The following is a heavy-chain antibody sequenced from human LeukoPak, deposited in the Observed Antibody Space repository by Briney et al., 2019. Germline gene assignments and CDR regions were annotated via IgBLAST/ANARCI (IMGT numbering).Heavy chain of an antibody. Sequence: GGSLRLSCAASGFTFRNYAMSWVRQAPGKGLEGVSSISGSGGSSNYADSVKGRFTISRDNSKNTLYLQMNSLRAEDTAVYYCAKGPTDYGDCYFDYWGQGTLVTVSS. V-gene: IGHV3-23*01. CDR3: AKGPTDYGDCYFDY. D-gene: IGHD4-17*01. J-gene: IGHJ4*02. CDR2: ISGSGGSS. CDR1: GFTFRNYA.